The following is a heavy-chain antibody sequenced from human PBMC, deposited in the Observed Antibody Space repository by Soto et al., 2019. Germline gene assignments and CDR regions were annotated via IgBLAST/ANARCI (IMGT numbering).Heavy chain of an antibody. D-gene: IGHD3-22*01. CDR1: GFTFSNYA. Sequence: VSLRLSCAASGFTFSNYAMNWVRQAPGKGLEWVSIISGSGGSTYYADSVKGRFTISRDNSKNTLYLQMNSLRAEDTAVYYCAKVRVMIVVVRPFDYWGQGTLVTVSS. CDR3: AKVRVMIVVVRPFDY. CDR2: ISGSGGST. V-gene: IGHV3-23*01. J-gene: IGHJ4*02.